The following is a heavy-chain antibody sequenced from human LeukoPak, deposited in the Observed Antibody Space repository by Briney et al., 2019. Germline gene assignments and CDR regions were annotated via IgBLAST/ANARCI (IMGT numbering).Heavy chain of an antibody. Sequence: GGSLRLSCAASGFLFSSYTMNWVRQAPGKGLEWVSAISNDGGGTNYADFVKGRFTISRDNSKNTLFLQMNSLRAEDTALYYCAKGSSGYFVDLWGQGTLVTVSS. CDR2: ISNDGGGT. V-gene: IGHV3-23*01. CDR1: GFLFSSYT. CDR3: AKGSSGYFVDL. J-gene: IGHJ5*02. D-gene: IGHD3-22*01.